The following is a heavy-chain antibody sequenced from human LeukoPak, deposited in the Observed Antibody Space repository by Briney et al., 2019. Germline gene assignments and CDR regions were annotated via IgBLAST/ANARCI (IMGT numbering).Heavy chain of an antibody. Sequence: SETLSLTCTVSGGSFSSSSFYWSWIRQPAGKGLEWNGRIYTSGSSNYNPSLKSRLTMSVDTSKNQFSLKMSSVTAADTAVYYCARQPTPYSSSWYEAEYYFDYWGQGTLVTVSS. CDR3: ARQPTPYSSSWYEAEYYFDY. J-gene: IGHJ4*02. CDR1: GGSFSSSSFY. D-gene: IGHD6-13*01. V-gene: IGHV4-61*02. CDR2: IYTSGSS.